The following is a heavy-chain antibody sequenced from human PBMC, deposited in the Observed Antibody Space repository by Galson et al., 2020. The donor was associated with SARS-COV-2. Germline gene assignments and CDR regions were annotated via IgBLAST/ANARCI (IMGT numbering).Heavy chain of an antibody. CDR1: GYAFNSHG. V-gene: IGHV1-18*01. Sequence: GESLKISCKASGYAFNSHGISWVRQAPGQGLEWMGWISAYNGNTNYAQKFHDRVTMTTDTSANTAYMELRRLKFDDTAVYYCAREAHTSFDDYGWGLWIFRGQGTLVTVSS. J-gene: IGHJ4*02. D-gene: IGHD3-16*01. CDR3: AREAHTSFDDYGWGLWIF. CDR2: ISAYNGNT.